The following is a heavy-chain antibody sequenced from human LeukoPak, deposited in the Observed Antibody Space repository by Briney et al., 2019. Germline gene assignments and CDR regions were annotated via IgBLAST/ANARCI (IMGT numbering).Heavy chain of an antibody. CDR1: GFTFSSYD. D-gene: IGHD5-12*01. Sequence: GGSLRLSCAASGFTFSSYDMHWVRQATGKGLEWVSAIGTAGDTYYPGSVKGRFTISRENAKNSLYLQMNSLRAEDTAVYYCARDVRSGYYDYYYGMDDWGQGTTVTVSS. J-gene: IGHJ6*02. CDR2: IGTAGDT. CDR3: ARDVRSGYYDYYYGMDD. V-gene: IGHV3-13*01.